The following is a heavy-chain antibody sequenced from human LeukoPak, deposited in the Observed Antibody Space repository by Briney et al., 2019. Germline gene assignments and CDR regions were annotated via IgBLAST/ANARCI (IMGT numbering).Heavy chain of an antibody. Sequence: GESLKISCKGSGYNFASYWIAWVRQMPGKGLEWMGIIHPADSDTRYSPSFEGQVTISADKSISTAYLQWSSLKASDTAMYYCASTRSWHRYGYGYWGQGTLVTVSS. V-gene: IGHV5-51*01. J-gene: IGHJ4*02. CDR2: IHPADSDT. D-gene: IGHD5-18*01. CDR1: GYNFASYW. CDR3: ASTRSWHRYGYGY.